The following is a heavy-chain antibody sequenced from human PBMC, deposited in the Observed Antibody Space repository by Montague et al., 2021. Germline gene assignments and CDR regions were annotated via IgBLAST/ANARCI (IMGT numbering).Heavy chain of an antibody. J-gene: IGHJ3*01. CDR1: GGSISSNGYY. Sequence: SETLSLTCTVSGGSISSNGYYWGWIRQPPGKGLEWIGSIYYSGSSYYNPSLKSRVTISVDTSKNQFSLKLSSVTAADTAVYYCARYDWISIGELSNDAFDFWGQGTLVAVSS. CDR2: IYYSGSS. CDR3: ARYDWISIGELSNDAFDF. V-gene: IGHV4-39*01. D-gene: IGHD3-3*01.